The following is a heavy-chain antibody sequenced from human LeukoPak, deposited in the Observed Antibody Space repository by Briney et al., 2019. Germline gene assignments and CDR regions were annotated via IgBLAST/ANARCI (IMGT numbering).Heavy chain of an antibody. CDR3: ARDGGLDQVLRYFDWLSPYYYYGMDV. D-gene: IGHD3-9*01. CDR2: INSDGSST. J-gene: IGHJ6*02. V-gene: IGHV3-74*01. CDR1: GFTFSSYW. Sequence: GGSLRLSCAASGFTFSSYWMHWVRQAPGKGLVWVSRINSDGSSTSYADSVKGRFTISRDNAKNTLYLQMNSLRAEDTAVYYCARDGGLDQVLRYFDWLSPYYYYGMDVWGQGTTVTVSS.